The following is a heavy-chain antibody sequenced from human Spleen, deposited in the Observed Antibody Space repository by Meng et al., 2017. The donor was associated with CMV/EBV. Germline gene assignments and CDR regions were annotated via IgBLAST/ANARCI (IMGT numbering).Heavy chain of an antibody. CDR3: ARDDGSYGSLNGMDV. CDR1: GFTFSSYA. D-gene: IGHD3-16*01. Sequence: GGSLRLSCAASGFTFSSYAMRWVRQAPGKGLVWVSRINSDGSGTSSADSVKGRFTISRDNAKNTVYLQMNNLRAEDTAVYYCARDDGSYGSLNGMDVWGQGTTVTVSS. J-gene: IGHJ6*02. V-gene: IGHV3-74*01. CDR2: INSDGSGT.